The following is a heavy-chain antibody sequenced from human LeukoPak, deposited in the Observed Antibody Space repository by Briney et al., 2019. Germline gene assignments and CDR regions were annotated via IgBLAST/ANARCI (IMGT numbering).Heavy chain of an antibody. J-gene: IGHJ6*02. V-gene: IGHV3-23*01. CDR3: AKGLTVTMWGQGMDV. Sequence: PGASLRLSCAASGFTFSSYAMSWVRQAPGKGLERVSSISGNGGSTKYADSVKGRFTISRDNSKNTLYLQMNSLRAEDTAVYYCAKGLTVTMWGQGMDVWGQGTTVTVSS. CDR1: GFTFSSYA. CDR2: ISGNGGST. D-gene: IGHD4-11*01.